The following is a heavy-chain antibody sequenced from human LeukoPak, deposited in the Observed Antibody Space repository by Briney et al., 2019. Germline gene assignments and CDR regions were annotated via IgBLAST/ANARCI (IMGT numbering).Heavy chain of an antibody. Sequence: GGSLRLSCAASGFTFSSYWMTWVRQAPGKGLEWVASIKQDGSEKYYVDSVKGRFTISRDNAENSLYLQMHSLRAEDTAVYYCARDGGYCSGGTCYSTHRGQGTLVIVSS. V-gene: IGHV3-7*03. CDR3: ARDGGYCSGGTCYSTH. D-gene: IGHD2-15*01. CDR2: IKQDGSEK. J-gene: IGHJ4*02. CDR1: GFTFSSYW.